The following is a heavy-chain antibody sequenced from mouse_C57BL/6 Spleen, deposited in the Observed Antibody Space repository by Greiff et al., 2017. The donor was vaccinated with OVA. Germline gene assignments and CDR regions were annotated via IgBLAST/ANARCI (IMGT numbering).Heavy chain of an antibody. D-gene: IGHD2-1*01. CDR2: INPYNGGT. J-gene: IGHJ2*01. V-gene: IGHV1-19*01. CDR1: GYTFTDYY. CDR3: ASPPYGKLGY. Sequence: EVKLQESGPVLVKPGASVKMSCKASGYTFTDYYMNWVKQSHGKSLEWIGVINPYNGGTSYNQKFKGKATLTVDKSSSTAYMELNSLTSEDSAVYYCASPPYGKLGYWGQGTTLTVSS.